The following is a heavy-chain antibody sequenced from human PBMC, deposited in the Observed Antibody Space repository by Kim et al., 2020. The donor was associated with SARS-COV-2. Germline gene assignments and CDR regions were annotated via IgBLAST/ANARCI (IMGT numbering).Heavy chain of an antibody. V-gene: IGHV3-30*03. CDR3: ARDSYRYDF. CDR2: ISRDTIAT. D-gene: IGHD5-18*01. CDR1: GFPFNIFA. Sequence: GGSLRLSCAASGFPFNIFAMHWVRQAPGKGLEWVSFISRDTIATYYADSVKGRFIVSRDDSTNMLYLQLNNLRAEDSAVYYCARDSYRYDFWGRGTLVT. J-gene: IGHJ4*02.